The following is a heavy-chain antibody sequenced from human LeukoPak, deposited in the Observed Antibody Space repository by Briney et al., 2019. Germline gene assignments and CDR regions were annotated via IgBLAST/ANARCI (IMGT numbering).Heavy chain of an antibody. V-gene: IGHV3-23*01. CDR2: ISGSSGST. CDR3: AKYMVVVPAAGAYFDY. CDR1: GFTFSTYA. D-gene: IGHD2-2*01. J-gene: IGHJ4*02. Sequence: GGSLRLSCAASGFTFSTYAMSWVRQAPGKGLEWVSDISGSSGSTYYADSVKGRFTISRDNSKNTLYLQMNGLRAEDTAVYYCAKYMVVVPAAGAYFDYWGQGTLVTVSS.